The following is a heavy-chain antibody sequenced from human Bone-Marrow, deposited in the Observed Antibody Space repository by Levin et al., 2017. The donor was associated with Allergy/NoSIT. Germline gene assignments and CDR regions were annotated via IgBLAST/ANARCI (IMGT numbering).Heavy chain of an antibody. J-gene: IGHJ4*02. CDR1: GFTFTDAW. CDR2: IKTTSDGGTT. Sequence: LSLTCAASGFTFTDAWMNWVRQAPGKGLEWIGRIKTTSDGGTTDYAAPVKGRFTISRDDSESRVHLLMNSLKLEDTAIYYCTTLGSSRKFDYWGRGALVTVSS. D-gene: IGHD3-10*01. CDR3: TTLGSSRKFDY. V-gene: IGHV3-15*01.